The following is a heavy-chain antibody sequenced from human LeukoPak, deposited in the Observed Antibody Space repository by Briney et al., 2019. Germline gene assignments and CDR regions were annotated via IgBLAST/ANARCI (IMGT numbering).Heavy chain of an antibody. J-gene: IGHJ5*02. CDR1: GGSISRGGYS. V-gene: IGHV4-30-4*07. Sequence: SETLSLTCAVSGGSISRGGYSWSWIRQPPGKGLEWIGYFYYSGSTYYNPSLKSRVTISLDTSKNQLSLKLSSVTAADTAVYYCARRVMAVAGAYNWFDPWGQGTLVTVSS. CDR3: ARRVMAVAGAYNWFDP. CDR2: FYYSGST. D-gene: IGHD6-19*01.